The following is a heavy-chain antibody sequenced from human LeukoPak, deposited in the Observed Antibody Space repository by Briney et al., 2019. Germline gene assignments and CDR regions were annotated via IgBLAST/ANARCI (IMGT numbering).Heavy chain of an antibody. CDR3: ARPDYGDTRGWFDP. Sequence: ASVKASCKASGYTFTGYYMHWVRQAPGQGLEWMGWINPNSGGTNYAQKFQGRVTMTRDTSISTAYMELSRLRSDDTAVYYCARPDYGDTRGWFDPWGQGTLVTVSS. CDR1: GYTFTGYY. CDR2: INPNSGGT. V-gene: IGHV1-2*02. D-gene: IGHD4-17*01. J-gene: IGHJ5*02.